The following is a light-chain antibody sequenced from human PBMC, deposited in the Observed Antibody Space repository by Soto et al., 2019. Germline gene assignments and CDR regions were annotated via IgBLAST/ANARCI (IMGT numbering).Light chain of an antibody. CDR3: QQYGSSPLT. V-gene: IGKV3-20*01. CDR2: GAS. Sequence: EIVLTQSPGTLSLSPGERATLSCRASQSVSSSYLAWYQQKSGQAPRLLIYGASSRATGIPDRFSGSGSGKDFTLIISRLEPEDFAAYYCQQYGSSPLTFGQGTRLEIK. J-gene: IGKJ5*01. CDR1: QSVSSSY.